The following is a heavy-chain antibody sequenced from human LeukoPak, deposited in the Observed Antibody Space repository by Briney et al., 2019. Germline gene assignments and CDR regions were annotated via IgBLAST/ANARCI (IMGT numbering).Heavy chain of an antibody. CDR3: ASHSYCSGGSCYPGLDAFDI. CDR1: GGTFSSYA. Sequence: SVKVSCKASGGTFSSYAISWVRQAPGQGLEWIGGIIPIFGTANYAQKFQGRVTITADKSTSTAYMELSSLRSEDTAVYYCASHSYCSGGSCYPGLDAFDIWGQGTMVTVSS. J-gene: IGHJ3*02. V-gene: IGHV1-69*06. D-gene: IGHD2-15*01. CDR2: IIPIFGTA.